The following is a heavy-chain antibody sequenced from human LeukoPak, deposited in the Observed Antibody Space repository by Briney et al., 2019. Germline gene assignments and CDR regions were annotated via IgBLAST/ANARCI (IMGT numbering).Heavy chain of an antibody. Sequence: SETLFLTSAVYHGSLSVFYWSCIPQNPRKGLWWRWDTNHSILTNYTTSLKSRVNISLDTSKNQFSLTLGSVNAADTAVYYCARGRDVKYYDYAWGKDRYTYVFDMWGRGTMVIVAS. J-gene: IGHJ3*02. CDR1: HGSLSVFY. D-gene: IGHD3-16*02. V-gene: IGHV4-34*01. CDR3: ARGRDVKYYDYAWGKDRYTYVFDM. CDR2: TNHSILT.